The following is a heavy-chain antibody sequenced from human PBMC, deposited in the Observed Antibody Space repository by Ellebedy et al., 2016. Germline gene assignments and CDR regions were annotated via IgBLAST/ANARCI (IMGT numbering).Heavy chain of an antibody. CDR1: GFSLSDYS. Sequence: GESLKISXAASGFSLSDYSMNWIRQAPGKGLEWVSSITSDSSYIFYADSVKGRFTISRDSAKNYLYLQMDSLRAEDTALYYCAKGTMDYLHHWGQGTLVTVSS. CDR3: AKGTMDYLHH. J-gene: IGHJ4*02. D-gene: IGHD3-3*01. CDR2: ITSDSSYI. V-gene: IGHV3-21*04.